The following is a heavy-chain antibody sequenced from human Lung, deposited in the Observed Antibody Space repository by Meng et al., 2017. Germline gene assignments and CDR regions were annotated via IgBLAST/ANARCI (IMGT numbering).Heavy chain of an antibody. D-gene: IGHD3-10*01. CDR3: AKYSYGLGDYFDY. J-gene: IGHJ4*02. CDR2: LSGGGFTT. Sequence: VRRVWCGGGLIRPGGSLRLSCGAFGFSFSIYAMSWVRRAPGKGLDWLAALSGGGFTTYYADSVKGRFTISRHNSKNTLYLQVNSLRAEDTALYYCAKYSYGLGDYFDYWGQGALVTVSS. CDR1: GFSFSIYA. V-gene: IGHV3-23*04.